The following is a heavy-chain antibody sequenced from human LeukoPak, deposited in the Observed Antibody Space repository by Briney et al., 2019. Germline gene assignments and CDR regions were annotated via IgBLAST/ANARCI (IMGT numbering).Heavy chain of an antibody. CDR3: GGRLGKFDYYYYMDV. CDR1: GYSISSGYY. V-gene: IGHV4-38-2*01. Sequence: SETLSLTCAVSGYSISSGYYWGWIRQPPGKGLEWIGSIYHSGSTYYNPSLKSRVTISVDTSKNQFSLKLSSVTAADTAVYYCGGRLGKFDYYYYMDVWGKGTTVTVSS. J-gene: IGHJ6*03. CDR2: IYHSGST. D-gene: IGHD6-25*01.